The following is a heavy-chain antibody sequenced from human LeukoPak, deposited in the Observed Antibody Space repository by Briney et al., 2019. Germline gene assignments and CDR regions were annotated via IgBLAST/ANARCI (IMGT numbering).Heavy chain of an antibody. CDR3: ARPPNKYNWNDDGFDP. CDR2: ISSSSSTI. CDR1: GFTFSSYS. J-gene: IGHJ5*02. Sequence: GGSLRLSCAASGFTFSSYSMNWVRQVPGKGLEWVSYISSSSSTIYYADSVKGRFTISRDNAKNSLYLQMNSLRAEDTAVYYCARPPNKYNWNDDGFDPWGQGTLVTVSS. D-gene: IGHD1-1*01. V-gene: IGHV3-48*01.